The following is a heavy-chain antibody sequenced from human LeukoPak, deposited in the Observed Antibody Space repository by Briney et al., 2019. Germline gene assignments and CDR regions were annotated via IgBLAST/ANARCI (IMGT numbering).Heavy chain of an antibody. V-gene: IGHV4-59*01. Sequence: SETLSLTCTVSGGSISSYYWSWIRQPPGKGLEWIGYIYYSGSTNYNPSLKSRVTISVDTSKNQFSLKLSSVTAADAAVYYCARIPYYYDSSGYSDDAFDIWGQGTMVTVSS. CDR2: IYYSGST. D-gene: IGHD3-22*01. CDR1: GGSISSYY. CDR3: ARIPYYYDSSGYSDDAFDI. J-gene: IGHJ3*02.